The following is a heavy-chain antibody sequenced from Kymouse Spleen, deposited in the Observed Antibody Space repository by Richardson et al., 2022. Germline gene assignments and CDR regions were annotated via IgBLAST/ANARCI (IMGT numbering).Heavy chain of an antibody. D-gene: IGHD1-26*01. Sequence: QVQLVESGGGVVQPGRSLRLSCAASGFTFSSYGMHWVRQAPGKGLEWVAVISYDGSNKYYADSVKGRFTISRDNSKNTLYLQMNSLRAEDTAVYYCAKGSGSYLYYFDYWGQGTLVTVSS. CDR1: GFTFSSYG. V-gene: IGHV3-30*18. J-gene: IGHJ4*02. CDR3: AKGSGSYLYYFDY. CDR2: ISYDGSNK.